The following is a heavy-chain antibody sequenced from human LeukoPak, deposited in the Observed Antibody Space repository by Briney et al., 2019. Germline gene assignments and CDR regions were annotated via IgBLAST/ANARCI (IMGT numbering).Heavy chain of an antibody. CDR2: ISYDGSNK. V-gene: IGHV3-30-3*01. CDR1: GFTFSSYA. CDR3: ARDRTLYCGGDCPIDY. D-gene: IGHD2-21*02. J-gene: IGHJ4*02. Sequence: GGSLRLSCAASGFTFSSYAMHWVRQAPGKGLEWVAVISYDGSNKYYADSVKGRFTISRDNSKNTPYLQMNSLRAEDTAVYYCARDRTLYCGGDCPIDYWGQGTLVTVSS.